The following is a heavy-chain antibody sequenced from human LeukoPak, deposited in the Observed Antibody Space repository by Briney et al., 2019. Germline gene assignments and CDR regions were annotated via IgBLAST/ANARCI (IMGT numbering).Heavy chain of an antibody. CDR2: IRSKPYGGTT. CDR3: TRLYSTYGSGNYEAYSFDY. CDR1: QFTFGDYA. J-gene: IGHJ4*02. Sequence: GGSLRLSCRASQFTFGDYAMSWVRQAPGKGLEWVGFIRSKPYGGTTEYAVSVKGRFSISRDDSKSIAYLQMNSLKTEDTALYYCTRLYSTYGSGNYEAYSFDYWGQGTLVTVSS. D-gene: IGHD3-10*01. V-gene: IGHV3-49*04.